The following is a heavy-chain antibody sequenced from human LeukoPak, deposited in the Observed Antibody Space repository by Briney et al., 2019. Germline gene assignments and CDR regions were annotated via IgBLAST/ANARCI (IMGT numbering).Heavy chain of an antibody. CDR3: AREPDYGDYALDY. D-gene: IGHD4-17*01. CDR2: ISSSSSTT. Sequence: GGSQRLSCAASGFTFSRYSMNWVRQAPGKGLEWVSYISSSSSTTYYADSVKGRFTISRDNGKNSLYLQMNSLRAEDTAVYYCAREPDYGDYALDYWGQGTLVTVSS. CDR1: GFTFSRYS. J-gene: IGHJ4*02. V-gene: IGHV3-48*01.